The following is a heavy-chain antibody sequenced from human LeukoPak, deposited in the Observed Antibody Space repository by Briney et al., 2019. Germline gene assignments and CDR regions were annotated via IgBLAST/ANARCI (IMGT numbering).Heavy chain of an antibody. CDR2: INPSGGST. J-gene: IGHJ3*02. Sequence: ASVKVSCKASGYTFTSYGISWVRQAPGQGLEWMGIINPSGGSTSYAQKFQGRVTMTRDMSTSTVYMELSSLRSEDTAVYYCAISYYDILTGYDYAFDIWGQGTMVTVSS. CDR3: AISYYDILTGYDYAFDI. D-gene: IGHD3-9*01. V-gene: IGHV1-46*01. CDR1: GYTFTSYG.